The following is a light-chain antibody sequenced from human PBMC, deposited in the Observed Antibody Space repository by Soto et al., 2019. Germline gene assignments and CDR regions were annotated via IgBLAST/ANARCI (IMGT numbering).Light chain of an antibody. J-gene: IGKJ5*01. CDR1: QSVSNNY. CDR2: GAS. CDR3: QQRSNWPPIT. V-gene: IGKV3D-20*02. Sequence: EVMFTQSPGTLSLSPGERATLSCRASQSVSNNYLAWYQQKPGQAPRLLIYGASNRATGIPDRFSGSGSGTDFTLTISRLEPEDFAVYYCQQRSNWPPITFGQGTLLEIK.